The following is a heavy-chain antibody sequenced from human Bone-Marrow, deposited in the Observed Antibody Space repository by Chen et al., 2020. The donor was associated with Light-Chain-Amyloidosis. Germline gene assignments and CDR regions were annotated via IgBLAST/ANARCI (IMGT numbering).Heavy chain of an antibody. Sequence: QVQLVESGGGVVQPGRSLRLTWAASGVTFSNYGMHWVRQTPGKGLEWVAVFSYDGNSKYYADSVKGRFTISRDSSKNTLYLQMNSLRAEDTAVYYCARVSFERGGPARPPGDSWGQGTLVTVSS. CDR3: ARVSFERGGPARPPGDS. V-gene: IGHV3-30-3*01. CDR2: FSYDGNSK. CDR1: GVTFSNYG. D-gene: IGHD6-6*01. J-gene: IGHJ4*02.